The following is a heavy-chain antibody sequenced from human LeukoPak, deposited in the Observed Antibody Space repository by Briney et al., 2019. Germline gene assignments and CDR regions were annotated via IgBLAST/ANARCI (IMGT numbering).Heavy chain of an antibody. CDR2: INHSGST. V-gene: IGHV4-39*07. CDR3: ARGESYDFWSGYYHY. J-gene: IGHJ4*02. D-gene: IGHD3-3*01. CDR1: GGSISSSSYY. Sequence: SETLSLTCTVSGGSISSSSYYWGWIRQPPGKGLEWIGEINHSGSTNYNPSLKSRVTISVDTSKNQFSLKLSSVTAADTAVYYCARGESYDFWSGYYHYWGQGTLVTVSS.